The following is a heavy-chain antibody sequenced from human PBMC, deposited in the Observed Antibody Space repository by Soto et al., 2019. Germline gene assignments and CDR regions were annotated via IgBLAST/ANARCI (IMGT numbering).Heavy chain of an antibody. CDR1: GYTFTGYY. V-gene: IGHV1-2*04. Sequence: ASVKVSCKASGYTFTGYYMHWVRQAPGQGLEWMGCINPNSGGTNYAQKFQGWVTMTRDTSISTAYMELSRLRSDDTAVYYCATSQNGEARPGPLEYYYMDVWGKGTTVTVSS. CDR3: ATSQNGEARPGPLEYYYMDV. J-gene: IGHJ6*03. D-gene: IGHD6-6*01. CDR2: INPNSGGT.